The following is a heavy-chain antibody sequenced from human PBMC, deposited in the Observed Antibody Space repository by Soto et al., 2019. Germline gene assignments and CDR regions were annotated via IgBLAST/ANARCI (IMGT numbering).Heavy chain of an antibody. CDR2: INPSGGST. CDR1: GYTFTSYY. V-gene: IGHV1-46*01. J-gene: IGHJ4*02. Sequence: ASVKVSCKASGYTFTSYYMHWVRQAPGQGLEWMGIINPSGGSTSYAQKFQGRVTMTRDTSTSPVYMELSSLRSGDTAVYYCAREGIAVAGGPDYWGQGTLVTVSS. D-gene: IGHD6-19*01. CDR3: AREGIAVAGGPDY.